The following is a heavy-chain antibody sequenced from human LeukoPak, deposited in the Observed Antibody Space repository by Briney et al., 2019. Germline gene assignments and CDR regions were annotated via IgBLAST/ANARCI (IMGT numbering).Heavy chain of an antibody. CDR1: GYSFTTYA. CDR2: INPEKGDT. D-gene: IGHD3-3*01. Sequence: ASVRLSCKASGYSFTTYATHWVREAPTQRLEWGGGINPEKGDTKYSQNFQGRITVTRHTSATTAYMKLSSLVCEDTAVYYCTGRFKGSDGNPLDYWGQGTLVTVSS. V-gene: IGHV1-3*01. CDR3: TGRFKGSDGNPLDY. J-gene: IGHJ4*02.